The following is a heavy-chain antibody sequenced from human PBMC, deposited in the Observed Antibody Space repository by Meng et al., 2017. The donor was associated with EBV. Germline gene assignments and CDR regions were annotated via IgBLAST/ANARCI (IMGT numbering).Heavy chain of an antibody. CDR3: AIYGSGSYYKGRFDY. CDR1: GFTFSSYA. CDR2: ISGSGGST. Sequence: EVQLLESGGGLVQPGGSLRLSCAASGFTFSSYAMSWVRQAPGKGLEWVSAISGSGGSTYYADSVKGRFTISRDNSKNTLYLQMNSLRAEDTAVYYCAIYGSGSYYKGRFDYWGQGTLVTVSS. J-gene: IGHJ4*02. V-gene: IGHV3-23*01. D-gene: IGHD3-10*01.